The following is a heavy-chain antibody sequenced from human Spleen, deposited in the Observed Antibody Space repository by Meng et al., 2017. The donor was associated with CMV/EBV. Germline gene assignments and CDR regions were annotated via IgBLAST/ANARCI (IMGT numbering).Heavy chain of an antibody. CDR3: ARDPSGTYSGWFDP. D-gene: IGHD1-26*01. Sequence: ASGYTFTGYYMHWVRPAPGQGLEWMGWINPNSGGSSYAQKFQGRVTMTRDTSIGTAYMELSRLISDDTAVYYCARDPSGTYSGWFDPWGQGTLVTVSS. J-gene: IGHJ5*02. V-gene: IGHV1-2*02. CDR1: GYTFTGYY. CDR2: INPNSGGS.